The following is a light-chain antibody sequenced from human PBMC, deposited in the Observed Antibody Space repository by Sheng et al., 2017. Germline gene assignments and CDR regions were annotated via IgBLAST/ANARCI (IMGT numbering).Light chain of an antibody. Sequence: SGELTQPPSVSMSPGQTATISCSGDILGDKYACWYQQKSGQSPVLVIYQDAKRPSGIPARFSGSNSGDTATLTISGTQAMDEADYYCQAWDGRTVVFGGGTKLTVL. CDR3: QAWDGRTVV. J-gene: IGLJ3*02. V-gene: IGLV3-1*01. CDR2: QDA. CDR1: ILGDKY.